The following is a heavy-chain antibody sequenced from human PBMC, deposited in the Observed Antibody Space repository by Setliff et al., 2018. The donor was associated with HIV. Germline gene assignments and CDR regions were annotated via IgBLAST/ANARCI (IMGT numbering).Heavy chain of an antibody. CDR3: ASYSGSYYFILHY. Sequence: SVKVSCKASGDTFSSYAISWVRQAPGRGLEWMGGIIPALGLSYYAQNFQGRVTITADESTSTAYMELSSLRSEDTAVYYCASYSGSYYFILHYWGQGTLVTVSS. CDR1: GDTFSSYA. J-gene: IGHJ4*02. CDR2: IIPALGLS. V-gene: IGHV1-69*10. D-gene: IGHD1-26*01.